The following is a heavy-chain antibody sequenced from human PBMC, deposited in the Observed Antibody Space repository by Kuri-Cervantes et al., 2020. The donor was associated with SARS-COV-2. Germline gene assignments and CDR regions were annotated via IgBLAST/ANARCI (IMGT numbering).Heavy chain of an antibody. CDR1: GGSLGSGDYY. CDR2: IYYSGST. J-gene: IGHJ4*02. Sequence: SEILSLTGPVSGGSLGSGDYYWTGIRQPPGKGLEWIGYIYYSGSTYYNPSLKSRFTISVDTSKNQFSLKLSAVTAADTAVYYCASVSGSYYCAFDYWGQGTLVTVSS. D-gene: IGHD1-26*01. CDR3: ASVSGSYYCAFDY. V-gene: IGHV4-61*08.